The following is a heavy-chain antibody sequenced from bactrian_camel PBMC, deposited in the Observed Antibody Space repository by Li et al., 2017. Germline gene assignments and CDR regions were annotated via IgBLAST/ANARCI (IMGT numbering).Heavy chain of an antibody. V-gene: IGHV3S40*01. D-gene: IGHD8*01. J-gene: IGHJ4*01. CDR3: AATGDNWGGDFGH. Sequence: VQLVESGGGSVQAGGSLRLSCAASAHISGSVCMGYFRQAPGKGPEWVSAISSGGGDTYLADSVKGRFTISRDKTKNTVFLQMNSLKSEDTALYYCAATGDNWGGDFGHWGQGTQVTVS. CDR1: AHISGSVC. CDR2: ISSGGGDT.